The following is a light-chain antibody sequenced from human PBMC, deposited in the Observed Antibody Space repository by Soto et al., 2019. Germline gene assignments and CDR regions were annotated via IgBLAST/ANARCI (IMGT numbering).Light chain of an antibody. CDR1: SSDIGGYNY. V-gene: IGLV2-14*01. Sequence: QSALTQPASVSGSPGQSITISCTGTSSDIGGYNYVSWYQQYPGKAPKLMIYDVTNRPSGVSNRFSGSKSGNTASLTISGLQAEDEGDYYCASYTSDSTLVFGAGTKVTGL. J-gene: IGLJ2*01. CDR3: ASYTSDSTLV. CDR2: DVT.